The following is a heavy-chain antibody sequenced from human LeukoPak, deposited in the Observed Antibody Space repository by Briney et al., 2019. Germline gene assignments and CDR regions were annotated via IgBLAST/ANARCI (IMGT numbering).Heavy chain of an antibody. CDR2: ISSSSSYI. Sequence: PGGSLRLSCAASGFTFSSYSMNCVRQAPGKGLQWVSSISSSSSYIYYVDSVKGRFTISRDNVKNSLYLQMNSLRAEDAAVYYCARDQDGSGSFPIFDPWGQGTLVTVSS. CDR3: ARDQDGSGSFPIFDP. D-gene: IGHD3-10*01. V-gene: IGHV3-21*01. J-gene: IGHJ5*02. CDR1: GFTFSSYS.